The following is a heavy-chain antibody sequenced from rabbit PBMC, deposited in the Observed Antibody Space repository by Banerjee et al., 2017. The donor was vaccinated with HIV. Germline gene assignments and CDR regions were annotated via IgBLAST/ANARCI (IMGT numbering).Heavy chain of an antibody. CDR2: IYVGRIGST. CDR1: GFSFSSTYY. V-gene: IGHV1S40*01. Sequence: QSLEESGGDLVKPGASLTLTCTASGFSFSSTYYMCWVRQAPGKGLEWIACIYVGRIGSTYYASWAKGRFTISKTSSTTVTLQMTSLTAADTATYLCATDRYGNSSGWDLWGPGTLVTVS. CDR3: ATDRYGNSSGWDL. D-gene: IGHD4-1*01. J-gene: IGHJ4*01.